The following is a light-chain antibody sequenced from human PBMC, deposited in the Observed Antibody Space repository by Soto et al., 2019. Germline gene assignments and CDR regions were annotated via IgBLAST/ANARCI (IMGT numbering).Light chain of an antibody. CDR2: GVS. V-gene: IGKV3-15*01. J-gene: IGKJ1*01. Sequence: EIGIAQSPATMSVTQGERATLSCRASQSVSILLAWYQQKPGQAPRLLIYGVSARATGIPARFSGSGFGTEFTLTISSLQSEDFALYYCQQYNFWPETFGQGTNVDI. CDR3: QQYNFWPET. CDR1: QSVSIL.